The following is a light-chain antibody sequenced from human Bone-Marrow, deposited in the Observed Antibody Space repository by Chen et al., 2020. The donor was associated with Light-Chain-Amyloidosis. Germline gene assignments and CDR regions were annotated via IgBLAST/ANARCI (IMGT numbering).Light chain of an antibody. CDR1: QSVSIN. CDR3: QQYNNWVT. Sequence: EIVMTQSPATLSVSPGERATLSCRASQSVSINLAWYQQKPGQAPRLLIYGASTRATGIPARFSGSGSGTEFTLTSSSLQSEDWAGYYCQQYNNWVTFGQGTKVEIK. CDR2: GAS. V-gene: IGKV3-15*01. J-gene: IGKJ1*01.